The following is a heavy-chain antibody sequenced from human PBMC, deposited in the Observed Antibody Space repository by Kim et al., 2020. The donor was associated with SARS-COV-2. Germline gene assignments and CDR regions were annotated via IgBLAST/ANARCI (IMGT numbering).Heavy chain of an antibody. CDR1: EFTFTTYD. J-gene: IGHJ4*01. CDR2: ISTSGGT. Sequence: GGSLRLSCAASEFTFTTYDMSWFRQAPGKGLEWVSVISTSGGTSYADSVKGRFTVSRDNSKNTVYLQMSNLRVEDTALYYCVSDPNWSFYWGQGTLVTVSA. V-gene: IGHV3-23*01. D-gene: IGHD1-1*01. CDR3: VSDPNWSFY.